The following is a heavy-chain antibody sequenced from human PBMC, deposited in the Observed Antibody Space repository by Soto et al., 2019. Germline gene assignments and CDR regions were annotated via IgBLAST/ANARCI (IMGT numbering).Heavy chain of an antibody. CDR2: ISAYNGNT. J-gene: IGHJ4*02. CDR3: ARDTDNYDYVWGSYRPFDY. D-gene: IGHD3-16*02. V-gene: IGHV1-18*01. CDR1: GYPFTSYG. Sequence: XSVKVSCKAAGYPFTSYGISWVRQAPGQGLEWMGWISAYNGNTNYAQKLQGRVTMTTDTSTSTAYMELRSLRSNDTAVYYCARDTDNYDYVWGSYRPFDYWGQGTLVTVSS.